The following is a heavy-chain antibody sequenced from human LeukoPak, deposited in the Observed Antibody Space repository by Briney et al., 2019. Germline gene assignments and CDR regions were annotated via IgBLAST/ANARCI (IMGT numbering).Heavy chain of an antibody. J-gene: IGHJ4*02. V-gene: IGHV3-23*01. CDR2: ISGGGRTT. CDR1: GFTSTNHA. CDR3: AKNVVFTRYFDS. Sequence: GGSLRLSCAASGFTSTNHAMSWVRQAPGKGLQWIAVISGGGRTTEYADSVKGRFTVSRDNSMNTLSLHMDSLRVEDTAIYYCAKNVVFTRYFDSWGQGTLVTVSS. D-gene: IGHD2-2*01.